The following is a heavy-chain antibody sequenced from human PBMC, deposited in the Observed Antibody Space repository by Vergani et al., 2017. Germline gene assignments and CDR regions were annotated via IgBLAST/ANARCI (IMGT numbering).Heavy chain of an antibody. CDR1: GFTFSSYA. CDR3: AKEGPRGLQGFDY. V-gene: IGHV3-23*04. D-gene: IGHD3-10*01. Sequence: EVQLVESGGGLVKPGGSLRLFCAASGFTFSSYAMSWVRQAPGKGLEWVSGISGIGGSTYYADSVKGRFTISRDNSNNTLYLQMNSLRAEDTALYYCAKEGPRGLQGFDYWGLGTLVTVSS. J-gene: IGHJ4*02. CDR2: ISGIGGST.